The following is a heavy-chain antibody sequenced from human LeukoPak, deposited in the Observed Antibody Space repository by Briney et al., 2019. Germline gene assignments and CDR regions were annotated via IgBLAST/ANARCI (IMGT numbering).Heavy chain of an antibody. J-gene: IGHJ4*02. V-gene: IGHV1-8*01. CDR1: GYTFTSND. CDR3: AREEEMVYGDFDY. CDR2: MNPNSGNT. D-gene: IGHD2-8*01. Sequence: GASVKVSCKASGYTFTSNDINWVRQAPGQGLEWMGWMNPNSGNTGYAQKFQGRVTMTRNTSISTAYMELSSLRSEDTAVYYCAREEEMVYGDFDYWGQGTLVTFSS.